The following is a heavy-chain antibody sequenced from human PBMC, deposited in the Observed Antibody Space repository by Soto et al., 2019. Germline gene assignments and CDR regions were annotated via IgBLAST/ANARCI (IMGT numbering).Heavy chain of an antibody. CDR3: GRADDFRGHFDY. CDR1: GGSISSGDFY. CDR2: IYYSGST. J-gene: IGHJ4*02. V-gene: IGHV4-30-4*01. D-gene: IGHD2-21*02. Sequence: SETLSLTCTVSGGSISSGDFYWSWIRQPPGKGLELIGNIYYSGSTYYNPSLRSRAIMSVDTSQNQFSLKLSSLTAADTAVYFCGRADDFRGHFDYWGQVALVAFSS.